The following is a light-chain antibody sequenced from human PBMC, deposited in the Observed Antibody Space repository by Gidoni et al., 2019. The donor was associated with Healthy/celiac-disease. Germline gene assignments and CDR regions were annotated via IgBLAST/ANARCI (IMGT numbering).Light chain of an antibody. J-gene: IGKJ4*01. CDR2: GAS. CDR3: QQYGSSPLT. CDR1: QSVSSNY. Sequence: EIVLTQSPGTLYLSPGERATLSCRASQSVSSNYLAWYQQKPGQAPRLLIYGASSGATGIPDRFSGSGSGTDFTLTISRLEPEDFAVYYCQQYGSSPLTFXGXTKVEIK. V-gene: IGKV3-20*01.